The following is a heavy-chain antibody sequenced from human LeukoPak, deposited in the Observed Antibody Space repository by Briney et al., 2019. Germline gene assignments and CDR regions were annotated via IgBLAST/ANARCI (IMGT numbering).Heavy chain of an antibody. CDR1: GDSISSNHYY. D-gene: IGHD3-3*01. J-gene: IGHJ6*03. V-gene: IGHV4-39*07. CDR2: INHSGST. Sequence: SETLSLTCTVSGDSISSNHYYWGWIRQPPGKGLEWIGEINHSGSTNYNPSLKSRVTISVDTSKNQFSLKLSSVTAADTAVYYCARRIKSSDYTYYYYYYMDVWGKGTTVTISS. CDR3: ARRIKSSDYTYYYYYYMDV.